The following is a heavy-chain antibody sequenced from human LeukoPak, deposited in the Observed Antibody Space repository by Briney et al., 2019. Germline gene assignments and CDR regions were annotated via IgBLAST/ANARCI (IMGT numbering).Heavy chain of an antibody. Sequence: GASVKVSCKASGYTFTSYGISWVRQAPGQGLEGMGWISAYNGNTNYAQKLQGRVTMTTDTSTSTAYMELRSLRSDDTAVYYCARTETYYYDSSGYSTRYFDYWGQGTLVTVSS. CDR3: ARTETYYYDSSGYSTRYFDY. J-gene: IGHJ4*02. CDR1: GYTFTSYG. D-gene: IGHD3-22*01. V-gene: IGHV1-18*01. CDR2: ISAYNGNT.